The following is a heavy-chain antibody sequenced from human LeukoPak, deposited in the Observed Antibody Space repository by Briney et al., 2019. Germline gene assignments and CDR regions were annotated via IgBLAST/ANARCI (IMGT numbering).Heavy chain of an antibody. V-gene: IGHV3-21*05. Sequence: GGSLRLSCAASGFTFKTYTLSWVRQAPGKGLEWVSYVSATGRDTYCADSIKGRFTISRDNAKNSLYLQMSSLRAEDTAVYYCARQTGGYYFDSWGQGILVTVSS. CDR2: VSATGRDT. J-gene: IGHJ4*02. CDR1: GFTFKTYT. D-gene: IGHD3-10*01. CDR3: ARQTGGYYFDS.